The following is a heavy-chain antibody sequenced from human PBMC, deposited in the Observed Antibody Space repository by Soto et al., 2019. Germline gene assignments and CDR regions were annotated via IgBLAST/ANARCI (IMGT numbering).Heavy chain of an antibody. CDR2: INPNSGGT. Sequence: ASVKVSCKASGYTFTGYYMHWVRQAPGQVLEWMGWINPNSGGTNYAQKFQGWVTMTRDTSISTAYMELSRLRSDDTAVYYCATGYCSSTSCYYYYYGMEVWGQETTVTV. CDR3: ATGYCSSTSCYYYYYGMEV. J-gene: IGHJ6*02. D-gene: IGHD2-2*01. V-gene: IGHV1-2*04. CDR1: GYTFTGYY.